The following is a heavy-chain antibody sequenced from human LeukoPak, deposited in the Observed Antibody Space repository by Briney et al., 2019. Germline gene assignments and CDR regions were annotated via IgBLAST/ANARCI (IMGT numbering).Heavy chain of an antibody. V-gene: IGHV3-21*04. Sequence: GGSLRLSCAASGFTFSSYSMNWVRQAPGKGLEWVSSISSSSSYIYYADSVKGRFTISRDNAKNSLYLQMNSLRAEDTAVYYCARTPLAGTTPGFDYWGQGTLVTVSS. J-gene: IGHJ4*02. CDR3: ARTPLAGTTPGFDY. D-gene: IGHD1-7*01. CDR1: GFTFSSYS. CDR2: ISSSSSYI.